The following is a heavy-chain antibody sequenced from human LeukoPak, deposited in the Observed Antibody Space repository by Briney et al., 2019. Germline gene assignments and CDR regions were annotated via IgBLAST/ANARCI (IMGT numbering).Heavy chain of an antibody. CDR2: MNPNSGNT. CDR1: GYTFTSYD. D-gene: IGHD6-19*01. V-gene: IGHV1-8*03. J-gene: IGHJ5*02. CDR3: ARGSVAGLLNWFDP. Sequence: SVKVSCKASGYTFTSYDINWVRQATGQGLEWMGWMNPNSGNTGYAQKFQGRVTITRNTSISTAYMELSSLKSEDTAVYYCARGSVAGLLNWFDPWGQGILATVSS.